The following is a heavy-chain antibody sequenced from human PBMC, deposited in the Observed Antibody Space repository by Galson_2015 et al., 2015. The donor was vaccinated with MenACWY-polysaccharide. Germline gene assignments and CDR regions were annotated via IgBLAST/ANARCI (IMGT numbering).Heavy chain of an antibody. CDR2: MNPNSGNT. Sequence: SVKVSCKASGYTFTSYDINWVRQATGQGLEWMGWMNPNSGNTGYAQKFQGRVTMTRNTSISTAYMELSSLRSEDTAVYYCARGFFYDSSGYYFASPYSRVVDWGQGTLVTVSS. J-gene: IGHJ4*02. D-gene: IGHD3-22*01. CDR3: ARGFFYDSSGYYFASPYSRVVD. CDR1: GYTFTSYD. V-gene: IGHV1-8*01.